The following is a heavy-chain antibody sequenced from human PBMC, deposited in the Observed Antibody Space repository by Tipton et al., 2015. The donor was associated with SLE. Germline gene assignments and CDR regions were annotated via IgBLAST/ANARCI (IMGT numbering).Heavy chain of an antibody. J-gene: IGHJ3*02. CDR1: GYSFTSYW. V-gene: IGHV5-10-1*01. Sequence: VQLVQSGAEVKKPGESLRISCKGSGYSFTSYWISWVRQMPGKGLEWMGRIDPSDSYTNYSPSFQGHVTISADKSISTAYLQWSSLKASDTAMYYCARRGYSVYDWNAFDIWGQGTMVTVSS. D-gene: IGHD5/OR15-5a*01. CDR3: ARRGYSVYDWNAFDI. CDR2: IDPSDSYT.